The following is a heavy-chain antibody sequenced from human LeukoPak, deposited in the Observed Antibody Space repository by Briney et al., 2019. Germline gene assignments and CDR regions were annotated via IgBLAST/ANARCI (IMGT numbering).Heavy chain of an antibody. D-gene: IGHD6-6*01. J-gene: IGHJ6*03. Sequence: PGGSLRLSCAASGFTFSSNYMSWVRQAPGKGLEWVSVIYSGGSTYYAGSVKGRFTISRDNSKNTLYLQMNSLRAEDTAVYYCARVPIAARVYYYYMDVWGKGTTVTVSS. CDR2: IYSGGST. V-gene: IGHV3-66*02. CDR3: ARVPIAARVYYYYMDV. CDR1: GFTFSSNY.